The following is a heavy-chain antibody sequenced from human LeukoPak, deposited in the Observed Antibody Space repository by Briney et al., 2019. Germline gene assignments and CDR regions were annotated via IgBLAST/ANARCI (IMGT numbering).Heavy chain of an antibody. D-gene: IGHD3-22*01. Sequence: GGSLRLSCAASGFTFSSYEMSWVRQAPGKGLEWVSYIGRSGIAIYYADSVKGRFTISRDDAQNSLYLQMNSLRAEDTAIYYCARDGNYYDSSGWIDYWGQGTPVTVSS. CDR1: GFTFSSYE. CDR2: IGRSGIAI. J-gene: IGHJ4*02. CDR3: ARDGNYYDSSGWIDY. V-gene: IGHV3-48*03.